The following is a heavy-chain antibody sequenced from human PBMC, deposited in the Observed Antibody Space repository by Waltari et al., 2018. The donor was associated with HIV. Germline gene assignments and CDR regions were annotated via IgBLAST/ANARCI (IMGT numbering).Heavy chain of an antibody. CDR3: ARESIAAAGRGGYYYGMDV. CDR2: IIPSVGTA. Sequence: QVQLVQSGTEVKKPGSSVKVSCKASGSNFRSYSISWLRQAPGQGPEWMGGIIPSVGTANYAQKVQGRGTITADKSTSTAYMELSSLRSEDTAVYYCARESIAAAGRGGYYYGMDVWGQGTTVTVSS. D-gene: IGHD6-13*01. V-gene: IGHV1-69*14. J-gene: IGHJ6*02. CDR1: GSNFRSYS.